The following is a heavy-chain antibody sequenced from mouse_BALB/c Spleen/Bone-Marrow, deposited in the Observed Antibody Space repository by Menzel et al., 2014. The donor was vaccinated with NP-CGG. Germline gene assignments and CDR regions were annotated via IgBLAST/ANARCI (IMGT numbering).Heavy chain of an antibody. Sequence: EVQLRESGGGLVQPGGSLKLSCAASGFTFSSYGMSWVRPTPDKRLELVATINSNGGSTYYPDSVKGRFTISRDDAKNTLYLQMSSLKSEDTAMYYCARHYYGARWGQGTLVTVSA. CDR1: GFTFSSYG. J-gene: IGHJ3*01. CDR3: ARHYYGAR. D-gene: IGHD1-2*01. CDR2: INSNGGST. V-gene: IGHV5-6-3*01.